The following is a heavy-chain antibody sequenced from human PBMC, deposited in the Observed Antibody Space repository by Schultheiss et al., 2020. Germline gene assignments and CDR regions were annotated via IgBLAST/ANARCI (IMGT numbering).Heavy chain of an antibody. D-gene: IGHD2-2*02. CDR3: TTEIYCSSTSCYSHGY. Sequence: GGSQRLSCAASGFTFSNAWMSWVRQAPGKGLEWVGRIKSKTDGGTTDYAAPVKGRFTISRDDSKNTLYLQMNSLKTEDTAVYYCTTEIYCSSTSCYSHGYWGRGTLVTVSS. V-gene: IGHV3-15*01. J-gene: IGHJ4*02. CDR2: IKSKTDGGTT. CDR1: GFTFSNAW.